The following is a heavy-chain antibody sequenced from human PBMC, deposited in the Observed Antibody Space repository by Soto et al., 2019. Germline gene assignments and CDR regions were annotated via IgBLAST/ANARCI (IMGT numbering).Heavy chain of an antibody. CDR3: ARHHGPTTSENWFDP. CDR1: GYTFFTYD. V-gene: IGHV1-18*01. J-gene: IGHJ5*02. Sequence: ASVKVSCKASGYTFFTYDISWVRQAPGQGLEWMGWISTYSGDTKYAQKFQGRVTMTTDTSTTTAYLELRSLRSDDTAVYYCARHHGPTTSENWFDPWGQRTLITV. CDR2: ISTYSGDT. D-gene: IGHD5-12*01.